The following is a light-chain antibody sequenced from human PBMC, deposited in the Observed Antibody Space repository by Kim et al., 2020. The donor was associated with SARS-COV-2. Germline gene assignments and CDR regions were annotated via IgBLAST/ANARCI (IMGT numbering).Light chain of an antibody. J-gene: IGLJ2*01. Sequence: VDLEETVRITRQGESRRSYNATWYQQKPGQAPIVVIYGKNKRPTGIPERFSGCSAGNTASLTITGTQAGDEADYNCNSRDSNDNAVFGGGTKLTVL. V-gene: IGLV3-19*01. CDR1: SRRSYN. CDR2: GKN. CDR3: NSRDSNDNAV.